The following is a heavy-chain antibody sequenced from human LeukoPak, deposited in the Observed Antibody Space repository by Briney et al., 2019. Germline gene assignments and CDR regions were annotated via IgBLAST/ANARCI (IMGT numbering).Heavy chain of an antibody. V-gene: IGHV3-9*01. J-gene: IGHJ4*02. Sequence: GRSLRLSCAASGFTFDEYAMHWVRQAPGKGLEWVSGISWNSGSIGYADSVKGRFTISSDNAKKSLYLQMNSLRPEDTALYYCAKGSSGYYSPFDYWGQGTLVTVSS. CDR1: GFTFDEYA. D-gene: IGHD3-22*01. CDR3: AKGSSGYYSPFDY. CDR2: ISWNSGSI.